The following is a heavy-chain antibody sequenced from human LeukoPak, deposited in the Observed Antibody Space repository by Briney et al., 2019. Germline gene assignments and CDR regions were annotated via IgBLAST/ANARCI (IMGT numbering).Heavy chain of an antibody. V-gene: IGHV3-23*01. CDR1: GFTFSSYV. CDR2: ISASGGNT. D-gene: IGHD3-22*01. CDR3: AKHYYDSSGYFYYFDY. Sequence: GGSLRLSCAASGFTFSSYVMSWVGQAPGKGLEGVSLISASGGNTHYADSAKGRFTLSRDNSKNTLYLQMNSLRAEDTAVYYCAKHYYDSSGYFYYFDYWGQGTLVTVSS. J-gene: IGHJ4*02.